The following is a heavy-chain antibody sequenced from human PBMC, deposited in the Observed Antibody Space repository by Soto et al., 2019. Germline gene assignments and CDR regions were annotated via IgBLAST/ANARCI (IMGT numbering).Heavy chain of an antibody. CDR1: GFSLSTSGVG. D-gene: IGHD1-26*01. J-gene: IGHJ4*02. CDR2: IYWDDDK. Sequence: SGPTLVNPTQTLTLTCTFSGFSLSTSGVGVGWIRQPPGKALEWLAIIYWDDDKRYSPSLKSRLTITKDTSKNQVVLTITNMDPVDTATYYCALRAPPIVGVTLFHSWGQGTLVTVS. V-gene: IGHV2-5*02. CDR3: ALRAPPIVGVTLFHS.